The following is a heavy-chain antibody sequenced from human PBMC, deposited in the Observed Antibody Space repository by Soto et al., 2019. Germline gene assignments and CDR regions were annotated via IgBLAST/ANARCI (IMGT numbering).Heavy chain of an antibody. J-gene: IGHJ6*02. CDR2: IFSSGTT. CDR1: GDSISSGNKY. CDR3: ARVPSPFDYYYAMDV. Sequence: SETLSLTCTVSGDSISSGNKYWSWIRQAPGKGLEWIGYIFSSGTTYYNPSLKSRLTMSLDTSQNQFSLRLASVTDADSAVYYCARVPSPFDYYYAMDVWGQGTTVTVSS. D-gene: IGHD3-16*01. V-gene: IGHV4-30-4*01.